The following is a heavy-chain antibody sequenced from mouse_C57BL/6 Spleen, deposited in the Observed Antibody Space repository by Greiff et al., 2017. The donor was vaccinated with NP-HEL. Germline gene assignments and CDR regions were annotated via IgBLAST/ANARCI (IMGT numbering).Heavy chain of an antibody. CDR3: ARSGSNPWFAY. D-gene: IGHD2-5*01. Sequence: VQLQQPGAELVRPGSSVKLSCKASGYTFTSYWMHWVKQRPIQGLEWIGNIDPSDSETHYNQKFKDKATLTVDKSSSTAYMQLSSLTSEDSAVYYCARSGSNPWFAYWGQGTLVTVSA. J-gene: IGHJ3*01. V-gene: IGHV1-52*01. CDR1: GYTFTSYW. CDR2: IDPSDSET.